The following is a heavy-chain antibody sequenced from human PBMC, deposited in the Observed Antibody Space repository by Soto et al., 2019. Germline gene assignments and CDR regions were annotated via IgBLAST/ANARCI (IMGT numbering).Heavy chain of an antibody. J-gene: IGHJ4*02. V-gene: IGHV4-30-4*01. CDR3: ARGTWSGYKSYYFDF. CDR2: IYYSGGT. D-gene: IGHD3-3*01. Sequence: SETLSLTCTVSGGSISSGDYHWSWIRQSPGKGLEWIAYIYYSGGTYYNPSLESRVTISLDTSRDQFSLNLSSVTAADTAVYYCARGTWSGYKSYYFDFWGQGTLVTVSS. CDR1: GGSISSGDYH.